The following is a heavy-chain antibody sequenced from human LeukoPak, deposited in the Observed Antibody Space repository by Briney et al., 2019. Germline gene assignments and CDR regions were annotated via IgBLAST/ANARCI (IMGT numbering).Heavy chain of an antibody. CDR1: GGSFSGYY. CDR3: ARGRPQSSRVGYKRTYYTDV. Sequence: SETLSLTCAVYGGSFSGYYWSWIRQPPGKGLEWIGEINHSGSTNYNPSLKSRVTISVDTSKSQFSLKLSSVTAADTAVYYCARGRPQSSRVGYKRTYYTDVWGKGTTVTISS. CDR2: INHSGST. D-gene: IGHD5-24*01. V-gene: IGHV4-34*01. J-gene: IGHJ6*03.